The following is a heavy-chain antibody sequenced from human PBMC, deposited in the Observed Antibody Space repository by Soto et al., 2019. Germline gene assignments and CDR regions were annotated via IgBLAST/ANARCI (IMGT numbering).Heavy chain of an antibody. V-gene: IGHV1-18*04. J-gene: IGHJ4*02. Sequence: QVQLVQSGAEVKKPGASVKVSCKASGYTFTNYDISWVRQAPGQGLEWMGWITTYNGNTNYAQKLQGRVTMTTDTSTSTAYMELRSLRSDDTAVYYCARYTDSNYERDYWGQGTLVTVSS. D-gene: IGHD4-4*01. CDR2: ITTYNGNT. CDR3: ARYTDSNYERDY. CDR1: GYTFTNYD.